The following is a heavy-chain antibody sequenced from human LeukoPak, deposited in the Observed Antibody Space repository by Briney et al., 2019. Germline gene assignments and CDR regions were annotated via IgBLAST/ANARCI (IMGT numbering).Heavy chain of an antibody. V-gene: IGHV5-51*01. CDR3: ARQGSSSWYQFGMDV. CDR2: IYPGDSDT. CDR1: GYSFNTYW. D-gene: IGHD6-13*01. J-gene: IGHJ6*02. Sequence: GKSLKIPCKGSGYSFNTYWIGGVRHMPGKGLDWMGIIYPGDSDTRYSPSFQGQVTISADKAISTAYLQWSSLKASDSAMYYCARQGSSSWYQFGMDVWGQGTTVTVSS.